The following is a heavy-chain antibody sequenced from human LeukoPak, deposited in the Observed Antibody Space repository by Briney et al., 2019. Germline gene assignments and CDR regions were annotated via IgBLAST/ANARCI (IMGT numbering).Heavy chain of an antibody. CDR1: GGTFSSYA. D-gene: IGHD3-22*01. CDR3: ARTTLTVYYYDSSGYSSLDY. V-gene: IGHV1-69*04. Sequence: GASVKVSCKASGGTFSSYAISWVRQAPGQGLEWMGRIIPILGIANYAQKFQGRVTITADKATSTAYMELSSLRSEDTDVYYCARTTLTVYYYDSSGYSSLDYRRQPTLVTDS. J-gene: IGHJ4*02. CDR2: IIPILGIA.